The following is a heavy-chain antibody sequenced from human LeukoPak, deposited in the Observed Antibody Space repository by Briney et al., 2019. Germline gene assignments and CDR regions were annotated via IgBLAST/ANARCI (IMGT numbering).Heavy chain of an antibody. CDR3: ARDLTYYDFWSGYGYFDY. D-gene: IGHD3-3*01. Sequence: GGSLRLSCAASGFTFDDSGMSWVRQAPGKGLEWVSGINWNGDNTGYADSVKGRFTISRDNAKNSLYLQMNSLRAEDTAVYYCARDLTYYDFWSGYGYFDYWGQGTLVTVSP. J-gene: IGHJ4*02. CDR2: INWNGDNT. CDR1: GFTFDDSG. V-gene: IGHV3-20*04.